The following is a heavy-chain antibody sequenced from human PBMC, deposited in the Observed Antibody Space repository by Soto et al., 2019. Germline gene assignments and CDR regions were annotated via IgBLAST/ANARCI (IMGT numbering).Heavy chain of an antibody. CDR3: ARDRGDYCSSTSCIRYNWFDP. D-gene: IGHD2-2*01. V-gene: IGHV4-59*01. CDR1: GGSISSYY. CDR2: IYYSGST. Sequence: PSETLSLTCTVSGGSISSYYWSWIRQPPGKGLEWIGYIYYSGSTNYNPSLKSRVTISVGTSKNQFSLKLSSVTAADTAVYYCARDRGDYCSSTSCIRYNWFDPWGQGTLVTVSS. J-gene: IGHJ5*02.